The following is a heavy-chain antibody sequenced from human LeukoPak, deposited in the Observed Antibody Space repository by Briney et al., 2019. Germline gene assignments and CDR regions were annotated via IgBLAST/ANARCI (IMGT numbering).Heavy chain of an antibody. CDR3: ARDSSPLNKREYYYGSGSFYNAYYYYYMDV. CDR2: INAGNGNT. CDR1: GYTFTSYA. Sequence: ASVKVSCKASGYTFTSYAMHWVRQAPGQRLEWMGWINAGNGNTKYSQEFQGRVTITRDTSASTAYMELSSLRSEDMAVYYCARDSSPLNKREYYYGSGSFYNAYYYYYMDVWGKGTTVTVSS. V-gene: IGHV1-3*03. D-gene: IGHD3-10*01. J-gene: IGHJ6*03.